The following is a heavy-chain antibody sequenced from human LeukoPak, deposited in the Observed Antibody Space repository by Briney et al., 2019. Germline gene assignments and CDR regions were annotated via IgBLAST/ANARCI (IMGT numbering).Heavy chain of an antibody. Sequence: PGGSLRLSCAASGFSFSTYSMIWVRQAPGKGLEWVSSVSGTSEYIYYADSVRGRFTISRDNAKNTVYLQMNSLRAEDTAVYYCAKSSYYDSSGFYREYYFDYWGQGTLVTVSS. CDR3: AKSSYYDSSGFYREYYFDY. V-gene: IGHV3-21*04. D-gene: IGHD3-22*01. CDR1: GFSFSTYS. J-gene: IGHJ4*02. CDR2: VSGTSEYI.